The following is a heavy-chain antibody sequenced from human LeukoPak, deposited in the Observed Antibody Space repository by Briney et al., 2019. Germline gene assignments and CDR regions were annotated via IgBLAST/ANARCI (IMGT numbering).Heavy chain of an antibody. CDR2: IYYSGST. V-gene: IGHV4-59*08. CDR3: ARSYSYYYYYYGTDV. Sequence: SETLSLTCTVSGGSISSYYWSWIRQPPGKGLEWIGYIYYSGSTNYNPSLKSRVTISVDTSKNQFSLNLSSVTAADTAVYYCARSYSYYYYYYGTDVWGQGTTVTVSS. CDR1: GGSISSYY. J-gene: IGHJ6*02. D-gene: IGHD4-11*01.